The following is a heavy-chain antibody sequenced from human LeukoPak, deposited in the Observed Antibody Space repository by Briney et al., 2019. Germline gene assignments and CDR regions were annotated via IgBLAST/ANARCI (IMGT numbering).Heavy chain of an antibody. Sequence: SETLSLTCAVYGGSFSGYYWSWIRQPPGKGLEWIGEINHSGSTNYNPSLKSRVTISVDTSKNQFSLKLSSVIAADTAVYYCARAAYSVNWFDPWGQGTLVTVSS. CDR2: INHSGST. V-gene: IGHV4-34*01. D-gene: IGHD6-13*01. CDR3: ARAAYSVNWFDP. CDR1: GGSFSGYY. J-gene: IGHJ5*02.